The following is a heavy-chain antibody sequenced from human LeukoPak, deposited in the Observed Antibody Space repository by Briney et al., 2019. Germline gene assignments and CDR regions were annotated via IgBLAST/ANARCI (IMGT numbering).Heavy chain of an antibody. Sequence: PGGSLRLSCAASGFTFSSYWMSWVRQARGKGLEWVANIKQDGSEKYYVDSVKGRFTICRDNAKKSLYLQMNSLSDDDTAVYYCARAPYYYDSSGYDYWGQGTLVTVSS. CDR2: IKQDGSEK. V-gene: IGHV3-7*04. CDR3: ARAPYYYDSSGYDY. J-gene: IGHJ4*02. CDR1: GFTFSSYW. D-gene: IGHD3-22*01.